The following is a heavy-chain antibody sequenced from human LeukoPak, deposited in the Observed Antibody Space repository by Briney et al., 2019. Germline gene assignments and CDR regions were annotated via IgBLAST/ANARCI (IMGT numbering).Heavy chain of an antibody. D-gene: IGHD6-13*01. J-gene: IGHJ4*02. CDR2: ISSSSSTI. CDR1: GFTFSSYS. V-gene: IGHV3-48*01. Sequence: GGSLRLSCAAPGFTFSSYSMNWVRQAPGKGLEWVSYISSSSSTIYYADSVKGRFTISRDNAKNSLYLQTNSLRAEDTAVYYCARDRPRGVAAAGFDYWGQGTLVTVSS. CDR3: ARDRPRGVAAAGFDY.